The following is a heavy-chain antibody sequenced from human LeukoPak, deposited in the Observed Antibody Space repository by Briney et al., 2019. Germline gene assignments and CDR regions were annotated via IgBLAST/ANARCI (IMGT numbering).Heavy chain of an antibody. D-gene: IGHD4-17*01. CDR1: GGTFSSYA. Sequence: SVKVSCKASGGTFSSYAISWVRQAPGQGLEWMGRIIPIFGTANYAQKFQGRVTITTDESMSTAYMELSSLRSEDTAVYYCARDRGYGDYGWYFDLWGRGTLVTVSS. CDR2: IIPIFGTA. CDR3: ARDRGYGDYGWYFDL. V-gene: IGHV1-69*05. J-gene: IGHJ2*01.